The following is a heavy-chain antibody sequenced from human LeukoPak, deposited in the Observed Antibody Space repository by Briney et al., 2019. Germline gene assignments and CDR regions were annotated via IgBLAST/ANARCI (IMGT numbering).Heavy chain of an antibody. D-gene: IGHD6-19*01. J-gene: IGHJ3*02. CDR2: INHSGST. CDR1: GGSFSGYY. V-gene: IGHV4-34*01. Sequence: SETLSLTCAVYGGSFSGYYWSWIRQPPGKGLEWIGEINHSGSTNYNPSLKSRVTISVDTSKNQFSLKLSSVTAADTAVYYCARVPSGWYEGAFDIWGQGTMVTVSS. CDR3: ARVPSGWYEGAFDI.